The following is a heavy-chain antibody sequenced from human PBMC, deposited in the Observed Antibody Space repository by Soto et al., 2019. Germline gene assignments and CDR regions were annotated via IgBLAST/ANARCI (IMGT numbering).Heavy chain of an antibody. CDR1: GFIFENFG. Sequence: LILSCAASGFIFENFGISWVRQAPGKGLEWISSISGSGFKKYYADSVKGRFTISRDNSKSTVYLELNNLSAEDTAVYHCAKNQGVELVPLATVDWFDPWGQGSVVTVSA. D-gene: IGHD1-26*01. V-gene: IGHV3-23*01. CDR3: AKNQGVELVPLATVDWFDP. CDR2: ISGSGFKK. J-gene: IGHJ5*02.